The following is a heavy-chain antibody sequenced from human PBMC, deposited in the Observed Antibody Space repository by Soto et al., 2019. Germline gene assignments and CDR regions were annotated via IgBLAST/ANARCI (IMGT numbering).Heavy chain of an antibody. V-gene: IGHV4-59*01. Sequence: SETLSLTCTVSGGSISSYYWSWIRQPPGKGLEWIGYIYYSGSTNYNPSLKSRVTISVDTSKNQFSLKLSSVTAADTAVYYCARGIEGYDEIPDYYYYMDVWGKGTTVTVSS. D-gene: IGHD5-12*01. J-gene: IGHJ6*03. CDR1: GGSISSYY. CDR3: ARGIEGYDEIPDYYYYMDV. CDR2: IYYSGST.